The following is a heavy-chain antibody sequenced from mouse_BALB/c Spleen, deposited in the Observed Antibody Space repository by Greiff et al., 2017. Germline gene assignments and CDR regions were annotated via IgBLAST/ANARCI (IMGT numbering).Heavy chain of an antibody. V-gene: IGHV1-7*01. CDR1: GYTFTSYW. D-gene: IGHD4-1*01. Sequence: QVQLKESGAELAKPGASVKMSCKASGYTFTSYWMHWVKQRPGQGLEWIGYINPSTGYTEYNQKFKDKATLTADKSSSTAYMQLSSLTSEDSAVYYCASPSNWDVLYWYFDVWGAGTTVTVSS. J-gene: IGHJ1*01. CDR3: ASPSNWDVLYWYFDV. CDR2: INPSTGYT.